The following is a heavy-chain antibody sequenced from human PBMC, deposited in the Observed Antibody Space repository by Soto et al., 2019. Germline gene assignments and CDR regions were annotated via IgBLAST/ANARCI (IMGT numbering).Heavy chain of an antibody. J-gene: IGHJ4*02. CDR2: ISYDGSNK. CDR1: GFTFSSYA. Sequence: LRRSCAASGFTFSSYAMHWVRQAPGKGLEWVAVISYDGSNKYYADSVKGRFTISRDNSKNTLYLQMNSLRAEDTAVYYCASGEGYNRPFDYWGQGTLVTVSS. D-gene: IGHD5-12*01. V-gene: IGHV3-30-3*01. CDR3: ASGEGYNRPFDY.